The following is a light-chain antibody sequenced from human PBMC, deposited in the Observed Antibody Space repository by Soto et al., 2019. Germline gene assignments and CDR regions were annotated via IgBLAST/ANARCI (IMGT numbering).Light chain of an antibody. CDR2: SDN. Sequence: QSVLAQPPSASGTPGQRVTISCSGSSSNIGSNSVNWYQQLPGTAPRLLIYSDNQRPSGIPDRFSGSKSGTSGSLAIRGLQSEDEADYLCAAWDDRLNGVVFGGGTQLTVL. J-gene: IGLJ2*01. V-gene: IGLV1-44*01. CDR3: AAWDDRLNGVV. CDR1: SSNIGSNS.